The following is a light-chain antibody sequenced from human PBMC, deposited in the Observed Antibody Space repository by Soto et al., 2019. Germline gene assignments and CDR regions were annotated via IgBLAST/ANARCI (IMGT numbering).Light chain of an antibody. CDR2: GTS. Sequence: EIVLTQSPGTLSLSPGERATLSCRASQNVGSRYLAWYQQKPGQAPRLLIYGTSNRATGIQDRFSGSGSGTDFSLTISSLEPGDLAVYYCQQYGSSRRTFGQGTKVEIK. J-gene: IGKJ1*01. V-gene: IGKV3-20*01. CDR3: QQYGSSRRT. CDR1: QNVGSRY.